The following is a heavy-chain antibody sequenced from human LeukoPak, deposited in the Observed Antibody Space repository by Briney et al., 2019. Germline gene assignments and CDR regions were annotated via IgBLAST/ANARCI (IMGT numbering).Heavy chain of an antibody. Sequence: ASVKVSCKASGYTFTAYNIHWVRQAPGQGLEWMGWINPNSGGTNYAQKFQGRVTMTRDTSISTAYLDLSRLTSDDTAMYYCARALGDYGNNRVYYFDYWGQGSLVTVSS. D-gene: IGHD4-17*01. CDR1: GYTFTAYN. J-gene: IGHJ4*02. CDR3: ARALGDYGNNRVYYFDY. CDR2: INPNSGGT. V-gene: IGHV1-2*02.